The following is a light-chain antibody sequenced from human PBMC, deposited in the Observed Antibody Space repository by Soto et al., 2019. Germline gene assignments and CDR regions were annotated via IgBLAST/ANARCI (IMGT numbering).Light chain of an antibody. CDR2: DAS. J-gene: IGKJ5*01. CDR3: HQRSNYRPIT. V-gene: IGKV3-11*01. CDR1: QSVSTF. Sequence: EIVLAQSPATLSLSPGERATLSCRASQSVSTFLAWYQQKPGQAPRLVIYDASNSATGIPARFSGSGSGTDFTLSTSSLEPADDLTYYCHQRSNYRPITCGQGTRLEI.